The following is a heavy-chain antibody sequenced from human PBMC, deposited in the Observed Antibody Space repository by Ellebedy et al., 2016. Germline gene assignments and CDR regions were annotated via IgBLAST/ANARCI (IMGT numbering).Heavy chain of an antibody. CDR1: GFTFSSYA. D-gene: IGHD6-19*01. Sequence: GGSLRLSCAASGFTFSSYAMHWVRQAPGKGLEWVAVISYDGSNKYYADSVKGRFTISRDNSKNTLYLQMNSLRAEDTAVYYCARDRGSSGWSPNWYFDLWGRGTLVTVSS. V-gene: IGHV3-30-3*01. CDR3: ARDRGSSGWSPNWYFDL. CDR2: ISYDGSNK. J-gene: IGHJ2*01.